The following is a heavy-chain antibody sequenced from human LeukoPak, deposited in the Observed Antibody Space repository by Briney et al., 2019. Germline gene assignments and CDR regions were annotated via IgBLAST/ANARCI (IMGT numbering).Heavy chain of an antibody. CDR3: ARSGVYGDYEYYFDY. CDR2: IFSRSESI. D-gene: IGHD4-17*01. V-gene: IGHV3-21*01. Sequence: GGSLRLSCAASGFTFGAYTINWVRQAPGKGLEWVSCIFSRSESILYADSVKGRFTISRDNAKNSLYLQMDSLRVEDTAVYYCARSGVYGDYEYYFDYWGQGTLVTVSS. J-gene: IGHJ4*02. CDR1: GFTFGAYT.